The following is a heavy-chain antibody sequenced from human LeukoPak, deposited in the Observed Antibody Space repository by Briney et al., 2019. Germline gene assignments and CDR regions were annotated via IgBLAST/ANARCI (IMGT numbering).Heavy chain of an antibody. CDR2: ITWDGGST. V-gene: IGHV3-43D*04. CDR3: AKDGRNYFDY. Sequence: GGFLRLSCAASGFTFDDYSMHWVRQPPGKGLEWVSLITWDGGSTYYADSVKGRFTISRDNSKNSLYLQMNNLRPEDTALYYCAKDGRNYFDYWGQGTLVTVSS. J-gene: IGHJ4*02. CDR1: GFTFDDYS. D-gene: IGHD1-26*01.